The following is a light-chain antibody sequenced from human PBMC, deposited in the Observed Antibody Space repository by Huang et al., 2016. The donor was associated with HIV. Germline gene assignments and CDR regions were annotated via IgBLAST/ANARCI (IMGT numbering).Light chain of an antibody. J-gene: IGKJ2*01. CDR3: QQRISWPPSYT. V-gene: IGKV3-11*01. Sequence: EIVLTQSPATLSLSPGDRATLSCRASQSVSSYFAWYQQKPGQAPRLLIYATSNRATGVPARVRGSGSGTDFTLTISSLEPEDFANYYCQQRISWPPSYTFGQGTKVEI. CDR2: ATS. CDR1: QSVSSY.